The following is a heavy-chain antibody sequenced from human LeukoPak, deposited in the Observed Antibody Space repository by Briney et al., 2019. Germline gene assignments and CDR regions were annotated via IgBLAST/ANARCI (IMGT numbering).Heavy chain of an antibody. D-gene: IGHD5-12*01. Sequence: PSETQSLTCTVSGGSIRSRNYYWDWIRQPPGKGLEWIGNFYDSGSTYYNPSLKSRVTISGDTSKNQFSLKLTSVTAADTAVYYCARHTRPGCSGYESAFDIWGQGTMVTVSS. CDR2: FYDSGST. J-gene: IGHJ3*02. CDR3: ARHTRPGCSGYESAFDI. CDR1: GGSIRSRNYY. V-gene: IGHV4-39*01.